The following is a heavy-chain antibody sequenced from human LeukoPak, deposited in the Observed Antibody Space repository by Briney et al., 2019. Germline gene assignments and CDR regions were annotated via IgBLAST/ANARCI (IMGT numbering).Heavy chain of an antibody. Sequence: ASVEVSCKASGYTFTSYDINWVRQATGQGLEWMGWMNPNSGNTGYAQKFQGRVTMTRNTSISTAYMELSSLRSEDTAVYYCARGPRYSGSYYVVYWGQGTLVTVSS. J-gene: IGHJ4*02. CDR1: GYTFTSYD. CDR3: ARGPRYSGSYYVVY. D-gene: IGHD1-26*01. V-gene: IGHV1-8*01. CDR2: MNPNSGNT.